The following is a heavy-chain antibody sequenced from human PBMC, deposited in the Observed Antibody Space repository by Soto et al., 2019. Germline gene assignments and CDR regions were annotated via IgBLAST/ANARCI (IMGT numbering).Heavy chain of an antibody. Sequence: QVQLQESGPGLVKPSQTLSLTCTVSGGSISGGGYYWGWNRQHPGKGLEWVGYIYYSGSSYYNPSLKCRVTISVDTSKNQFSLKLSSVTAADTAVYYCARETPGAVTAFDIWGQGTMVTVSS. CDR3: ARETPGAVTAFDI. CDR2: IYYSGSS. D-gene: IGHD3-16*01. V-gene: IGHV4-31*03. J-gene: IGHJ3*02. CDR1: GGSISGGGYY.